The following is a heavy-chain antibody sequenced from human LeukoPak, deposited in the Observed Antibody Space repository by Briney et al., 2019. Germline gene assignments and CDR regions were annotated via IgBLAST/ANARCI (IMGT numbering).Heavy chain of an antibody. D-gene: IGHD3-16*01. CDR2: ISSSGSTI. J-gene: IGHJ4*02. CDR1: GFTFSSYE. V-gene: IGHV3-48*03. CDR3: VMGDRRDF. Sequence: GGSLRLSCAASGFTFSSYEMNWVRQAPGKGLEWVSYISSSGSTIYYADSVKGRFTISRDNAKNSLYLQMNSLRVGDTAVYCCVMGDRRDFWGQGTLVTVSS.